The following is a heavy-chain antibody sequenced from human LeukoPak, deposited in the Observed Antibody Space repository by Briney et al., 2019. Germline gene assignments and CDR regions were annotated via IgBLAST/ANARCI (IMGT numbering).Heavy chain of an antibody. CDR1: GYTFTNYA. V-gene: IGHV7-4-1*02. CDR2: INTNSGNP. J-gene: IGHJ4*02. D-gene: IGHD6-13*01. CDR3: ARDLTSIAAASPFDY. Sequence: GAPVKVSCKASGYTFTNYALNWVRQAPGQGLEWMGWINTNSGNPTYAQGFTGRFVFSLDTSVSTAYLQISSLKAEDTAVYYCARDLTSIAAASPFDYWGQGTLVTVSS.